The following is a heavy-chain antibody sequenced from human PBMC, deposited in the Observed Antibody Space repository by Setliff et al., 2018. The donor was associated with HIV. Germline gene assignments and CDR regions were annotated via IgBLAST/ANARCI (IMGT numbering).Heavy chain of an antibody. CDR3: ARQPGRAAMGRENYYYYYMDV. Sequence: GESLKISCKGSGYIFGLYWIAWVRQMPGKGLEWMGIIYPGDSEARYSPSFQGQVTISADKSISTAYLQWRSLKASDTAMYYCARQPGRAAMGRENYYYYYMDVWGKGTTVTVSS. V-gene: IGHV5-51*01. D-gene: IGHD2-2*01. J-gene: IGHJ6*03. CDR1: GYIFGLYW. CDR2: IYPGDSEA.